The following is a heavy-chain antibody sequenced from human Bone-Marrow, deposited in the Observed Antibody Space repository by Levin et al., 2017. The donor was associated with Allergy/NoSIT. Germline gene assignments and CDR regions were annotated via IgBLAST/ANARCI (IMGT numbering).Heavy chain of an antibody. CDR2: IYYSGST. Sequence: SETLSLTCTVSGGSISSYYWSWIRQPPGKGLEWIGYIYYSGSTNYNPSLKSRVTISVDTSKNQFSLKLSSVTAADTAVYYCARIEGGNSENGIDYWGQGTLVTVSS. CDR1: GGSISSYY. CDR3: ARIEGGNSENGIDY. V-gene: IGHV4-59*01. D-gene: IGHD4-23*01. J-gene: IGHJ4*02.